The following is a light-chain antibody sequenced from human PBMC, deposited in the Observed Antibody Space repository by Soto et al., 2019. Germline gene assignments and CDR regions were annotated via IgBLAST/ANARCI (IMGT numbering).Light chain of an antibody. Sequence: QSVLTQPAAVSGSTGQSITISRTGTSSDVGYYNLVSWYQQHPGKAPKLIIYEVNKRPSGFSNRFSGSKSGNTASLTISGLQAEDEADYYCCSYAGSTTHYVFGTGTKVNVL. V-gene: IGLV2-23*02. CDR1: SSDVGYYNL. J-gene: IGLJ1*01. CDR2: EVN. CDR3: CSYAGSTTHYV.